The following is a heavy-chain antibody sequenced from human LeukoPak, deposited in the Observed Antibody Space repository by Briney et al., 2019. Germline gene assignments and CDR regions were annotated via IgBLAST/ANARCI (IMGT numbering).Heavy chain of an antibody. Sequence: PSETLSLTCTVSGGSISIYYWSWIRQPAGKGLEWIGRIHTTGSTNYNPSLKSRVTMSEDTSKNQFSLKLSSVTAADTAVYYCARDRYYYGSGSYNYFDYWGQGTLVTVSS. CDR1: GGSISIYY. J-gene: IGHJ4*02. D-gene: IGHD3-10*01. CDR2: IHTTGST. CDR3: ARDRYYYGSGSYNYFDY. V-gene: IGHV4-4*07.